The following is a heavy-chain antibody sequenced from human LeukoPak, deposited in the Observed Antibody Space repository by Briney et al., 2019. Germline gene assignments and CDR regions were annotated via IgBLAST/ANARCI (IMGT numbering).Heavy chain of an antibody. CDR2: IYPGDSDT. D-gene: IGHD6-13*01. Sequence: GSLKISCKGSGYSFTSYWIGWVRQMPGKGLEWMGIIYPGDSDTRYSPSFQGQVTISADKSISTAYLQWSSLRASDTAMYYCARLDSSSWYYYYGMDVWGRGTTVTVSS. CDR1: GYSFTSYW. J-gene: IGHJ6*04. V-gene: IGHV5-51*01. CDR3: ARLDSSSWYYYYGMDV.